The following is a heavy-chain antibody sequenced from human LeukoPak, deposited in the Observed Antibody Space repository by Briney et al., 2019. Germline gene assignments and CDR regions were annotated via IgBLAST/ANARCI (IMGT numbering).Heavy chain of an antibody. CDR1: GGTFSSYA. V-gene: IGHV1-69*06. CDR2: ITPIFGTA. CDR3: TSAEGYCSGGSCSRGAFDI. Sequence: ASVKVSCKASGGTFSSYAISWVRQAPGQGLEWMGGITPIFGTANYAQKFQGRVTITADKSTSTAYMELSSLRSEDTAVYYCTSAEGYCSGGSCSRGAFDIWGQGTMVTVSS. J-gene: IGHJ3*02. D-gene: IGHD2-15*01.